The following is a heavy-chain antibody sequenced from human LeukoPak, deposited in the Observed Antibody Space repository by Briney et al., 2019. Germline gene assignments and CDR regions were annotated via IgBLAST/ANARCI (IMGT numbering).Heavy chain of an antibody. CDR2: IYYSGST. Sequence: PSETLSLTCAVYGGSFSGYYWSWIRQPPGKGLEWIGYIYYSGSTNYNPSLKSRVTISVDTSKNQFSLKLSSVTAADTAVYYCARAQGQWIQLPAYYYMDVWGKGTTVTISS. CDR3: ARAQGQWIQLPAYYYMDV. V-gene: IGHV4-59*01. J-gene: IGHJ6*03. D-gene: IGHD5-18*01. CDR1: GGSFSGYY.